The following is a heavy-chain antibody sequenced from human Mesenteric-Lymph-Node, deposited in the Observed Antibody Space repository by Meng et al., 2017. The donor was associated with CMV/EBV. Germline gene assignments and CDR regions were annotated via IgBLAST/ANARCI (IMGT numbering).Heavy chain of an antibody. Sequence: GESLKISCAASGFTFSSYGMHWVRQAPGKGLEWVAFIPYDESNKYYADSVKGRFTISRDNSKNTLYLQMNSLRAEDTAVYYCAKAFVAFDIWGQGTMVTVSS. CDR1: GFTFSSYG. CDR3: AKAFVAFDI. J-gene: IGHJ3*02. D-gene: IGHD2-21*01. CDR2: IPYDESNK. V-gene: IGHV3-30*02.